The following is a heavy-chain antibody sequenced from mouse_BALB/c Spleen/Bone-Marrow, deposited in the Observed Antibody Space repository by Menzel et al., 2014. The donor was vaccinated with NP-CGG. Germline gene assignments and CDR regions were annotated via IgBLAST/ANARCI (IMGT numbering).Heavy chain of an antibody. Sequence: VQLKQSGGDLVKPGGSLKLSCAASGFTFXSYGMSWVRQTPDKRLEWVATINNGGTYTYYPDSVKGRFTISRDNAENTLYLQMSSLKSEDTAMYYCALNWDSAYWGQGTLVTVSA. CDR3: ALNWDSAY. D-gene: IGHD4-1*02. CDR1: GFTFXSYG. V-gene: IGHV5-6*01. J-gene: IGHJ3*01. CDR2: INNGGTYT.